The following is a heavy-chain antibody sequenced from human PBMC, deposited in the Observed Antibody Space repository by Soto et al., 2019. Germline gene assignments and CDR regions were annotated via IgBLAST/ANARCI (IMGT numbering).Heavy chain of an antibody. J-gene: IGHJ4*02. Sequence: PSETLSLTCTVSGGSISSYYWSWIRQPPGKGLEWIGYIYYSGSTNYNPSLKSRVTISVDTSKNQFSLKLSSVTAADTAVYYCARHSDYDFWSGSKRYYFDYWGQGTQVTVS. CDR1: GGSISSYY. CDR3: ARHSDYDFWSGSKRYYFDY. CDR2: IYYSGST. D-gene: IGHD3-3*01. V-gene: IGHV4-59*08.